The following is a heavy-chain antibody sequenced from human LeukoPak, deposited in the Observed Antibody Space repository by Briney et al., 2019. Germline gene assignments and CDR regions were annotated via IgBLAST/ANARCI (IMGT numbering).Heavy chain of an antibody. Sequence: PSETLSLTCTVSGGSISSSSYYWGWIRQPPGKGLEWIGSIYYSGSTYYNPSLKSRVTISVDTSKNQFSLKLSSVTAADTAVYYCARDSSTYDSSGYYSLYWFDPWGQGTLVTVSS. D-gene: IGHD3-22*01. CDR1: GGSISSSSYY. CDR3: ARDSSTYDSSGYYSLYWFDP. V-gene: IGHV4-39*07. CDR2: IYYSGST. J-gene: IGHJ5*02.